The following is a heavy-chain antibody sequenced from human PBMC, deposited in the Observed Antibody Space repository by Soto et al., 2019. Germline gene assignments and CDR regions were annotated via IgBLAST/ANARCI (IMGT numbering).Heavy chain of an antibody. J-gene: IGHJ5*02. CDR1: GYTFTSYD. CDR3: ARGETFDP. Sequence: QVQLVQSGAEVKKPGASVKVSCKASGYTFTSYDINWVRQATGQGLEWMGWMNCDSGNTGFAPNFLGRVSMTRDSSSNTAYMELTSLRSDDTAIYYCARGETFDPWGQGTLVTVSS. V-gene: IGHV1-8*01. CDR2: MNCDSGNT.